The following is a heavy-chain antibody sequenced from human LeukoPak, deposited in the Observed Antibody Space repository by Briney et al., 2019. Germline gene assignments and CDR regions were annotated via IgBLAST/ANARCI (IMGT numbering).Heavy chain of an antibody. J-gene: IGHJ6*03. Sequence: SETLSLTCTVSGGSISSYYWSWIRQPPGKGLEWIGYIYTSGSTNYSPSLKSRVTISVDTSKNQFSLKLSSVTAADTAVYYCARLRVSIAARPDYYYYYYMDVWGKGTTVTVSS. CDR3: ARLRVSIAARPDYYYYYYMDV. CDR1: GGSISSYY. V-gene: IGHV4-4*09. D-gene: IGHD6-6*01. CDR2: IYTSGST.